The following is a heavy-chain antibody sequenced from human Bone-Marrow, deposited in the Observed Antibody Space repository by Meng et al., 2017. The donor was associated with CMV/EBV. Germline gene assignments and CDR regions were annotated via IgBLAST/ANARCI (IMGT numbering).Heavy chain of an antibody. Sequence: ASVKVSCKASGYTFTSYYMHWVRQAPGQGLEWMGIINPSGGSTSYAQKFQGRVTMTRDTSTSTVYMELSSLRSEDTAVYYCARDPSEPSNYDFFPRAFDYWGQGTLVTGSS. CDR3: ARDPSEPSNYDFFPRAFDY. CDR1: GYTFTSYY. CDR2: INPSGGST. D-gene: IGHD3-3*01. V-gene: IGHV1-46*01. J-gene: IGHJ4*02.